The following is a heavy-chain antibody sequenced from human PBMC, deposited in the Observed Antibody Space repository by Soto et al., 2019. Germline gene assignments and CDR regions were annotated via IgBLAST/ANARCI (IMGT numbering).Heavy chain of an antibody. CDR1: GFTFSSYW. Sequence: PGGSLRLSCAVSGFTFSSYWMSWVRQAPGKGLEWVANMNQDGSEKYYVDSVKGRFTISRDNAKNSLYLQMNSLRAEDTAIYYCGTDEGFTLGAVAWGQGTLVTVPS. D-gene: IGHD1-26*01. J-gene: IGHJ5*02. V-gene: IGHV3-7*01. CDR3: GTDEGFTLGAVA. CDR2: MNQDGSEK.